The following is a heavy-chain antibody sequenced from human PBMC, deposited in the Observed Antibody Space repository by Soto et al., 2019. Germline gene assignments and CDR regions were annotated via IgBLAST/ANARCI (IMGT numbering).Heavy chain of an antibody. J-gene: IGHJ5*02. Sequence: SETLSLTCTVSGGSISSGDYYWSWIRQPPGKGLEWIGYIYYSGSTYYNPSLKSRVTISVDTSKNQFSLKLSSVTAADTAVYYCARDSFPSDYDFWSGYGNNWFDPWGQGTLVTVSS. CDR3: ARDSFPSDYDFWSGYGNNWFDP. V-gene: IGHV4-30-4*01. D-gene: IGHD3-3*01. CDR1: GGSISSGDYY. CDR2: IYYSGST.